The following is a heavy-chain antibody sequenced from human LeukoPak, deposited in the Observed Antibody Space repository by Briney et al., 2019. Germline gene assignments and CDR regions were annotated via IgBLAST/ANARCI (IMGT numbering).Heavy chain of an antibody. CDR2: ISSSGSTI. Sequence: GGSLRLSCAASGFTFSSYEMNWVRQAPGKGLEWVSYISSSGSTIYYADSVKGRFTISRDNAKNSLYLPMNSLRSEDTAVYYCARGPPWYFDLWGRGTLVTVSS. CDR3: ARGPPWYFDL. J-gene: IGHJ2*01. V-gene: IGHV3-48*03. CDR1: GFTFSSYE. D-gene: IGHD6-25*01.